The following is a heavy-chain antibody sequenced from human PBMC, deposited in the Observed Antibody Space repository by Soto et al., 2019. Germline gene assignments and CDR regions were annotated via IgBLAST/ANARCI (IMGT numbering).Heavy chain of an antibody. CDR1: AGFISRYY. J-gene: IGHJ6*02. V-gene: IGHV4-59*08. CDR2: IYYSGST. CDR3: ARRAYYYDSSGYFGCDYYYYYVMSF. Sequence: SETLSLPSTGSAGFISRYYWSWIRQPPGKGLEWIGYIYYSGSTNYNPSLKSRVTISVDTSKNQFSLKLSSVTAADTAVYYCARRAYYYDSSGYFGCDYYYYYVMSFWGQGTTVTVSS. D-gene: IGHD3-22*01.